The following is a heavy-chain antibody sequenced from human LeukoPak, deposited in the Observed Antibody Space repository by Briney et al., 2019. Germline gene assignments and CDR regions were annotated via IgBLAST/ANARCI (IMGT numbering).Heavy chain of an antibody. D-gene: IGHD3-10*01. Sequence: ASVKVSCKASGYTFTSYGISWVRQAPGQGLEWMGWISAYNGNTNYAQKRQGRVTMTTDTYTSTAYMELRSLRSDDTAVYYCARGFRGFGEKHYYYYYMDVWGKGTTVTISS. CDR2: ISAYNGNT. J-gene: IGHJ6*03. CDR3: ARGFRGFGEKHYYYYYMDV. V-gene: IGHV1-18*01. CDR1: GYTFTSYG.